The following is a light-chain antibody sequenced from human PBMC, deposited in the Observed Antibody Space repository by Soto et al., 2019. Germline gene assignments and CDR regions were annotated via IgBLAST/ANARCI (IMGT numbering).Light chain of an antibody. J-gene: IGKJ4*01. V-gene: IGKV1-9*01. CDR1: QGIRSY. Sequence: DIQLTQSPSFLSASVGDRVTITCRASQGIRSYLAWNQQNPGKAPKLLIYDAGTLQSGVPSRFSGSGSGTEFTLTISSLQPEDFATYYCQQLNSYPLTFGGGTRWIS. CDR3: QQLNSYPLT. CDR2: DAG.